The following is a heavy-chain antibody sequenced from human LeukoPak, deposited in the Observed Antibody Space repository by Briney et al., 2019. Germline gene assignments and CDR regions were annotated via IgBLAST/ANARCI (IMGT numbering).Heavy chain of an antibody. J-gene: IGHJ4*02. CDR1: GGSISSYY. D-gene: IGHD3-10*01. CDR2: IHNDGKT. CDR3: ARDSGRRSLKLFQFDC. V-gene: IGHV4-39*07. Sequence: SETLSLTCSVSGGSISSYYWVWIRQPPGKGLEWLGSIHNDGKTYYSPSLKSRVTISLDKSKNQFSLNLTSVTAADSAFYYCARDSGRRSLKLFQFDCWGQGSLVTVSS.